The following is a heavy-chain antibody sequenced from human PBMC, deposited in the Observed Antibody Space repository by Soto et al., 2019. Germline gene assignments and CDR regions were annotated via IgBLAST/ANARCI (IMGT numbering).Heavy chain of an antibody. Sequence: QVQLVQSGAEVNKGGSSVKVSCKASGGTFSSYAISWVRQAPGQGLEWMGVIIPIFGTTNYAQKFQGRVMITADESTSSVDMELSSLRSDDTAVYYCTREGAVAGFDYWGQGTLVTVSS. CDR2: IIPIFGTT. V-gene: IGHV1-69*12. D-gene: IGHD6-19*01. J-gene: IGHJ4*02. CDR1: GGTFSSYA. CDR3: TREGAVAGFDY.